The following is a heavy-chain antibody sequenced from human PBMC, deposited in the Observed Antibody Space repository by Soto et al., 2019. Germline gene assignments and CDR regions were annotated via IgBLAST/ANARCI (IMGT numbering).Heavy chain of an antibody. D-gene: IGHD6-19*01. CDR1: GFTFSSYG. Sequence: PGGSLRLSCAASGFTFSSYGMHWVRQAPGKGLEWVATIKHDGSEKSNLDSVEGRFTISRDNARNSLSLQMNSLRVEDTAVYFCASVPGSPGYHGLDVWGQGTTVTVSS. CDR3: ASVPGSPGYHGLDV. J-gene: IGHJ6*02. CDR2: IKHDGSEK. V-gene: IGHV3-7*03.